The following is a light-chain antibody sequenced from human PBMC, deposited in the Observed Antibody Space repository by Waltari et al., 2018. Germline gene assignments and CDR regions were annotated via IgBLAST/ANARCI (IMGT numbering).Light chain of an antibody. V-gene: IGLV2-18*02. J-gene: IGLJ1*01. CDR2: EVT. CDR1: SSDVGFYNR. Sequence: QSALTQPPSVSGSPGQSVTISCTGTSSDVGFYNRVSWYQQSPGTAPKLMIYEVTNRPSGVPDRFSGSKSGDTASLTISGLQAEDEADYYCSSYTSSNTYLFGTGIKVTVL. CDR3: SSYTSSNTYL.